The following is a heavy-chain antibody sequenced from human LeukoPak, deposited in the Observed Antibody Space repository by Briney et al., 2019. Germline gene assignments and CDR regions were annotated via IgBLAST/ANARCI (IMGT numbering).Heavy chain of an antibody. Sequence: SETLSLTCSVSGGSISSYYWSWIRQPPGKGLEWIGYIYYSGSTNYDPSLKSRVTISVDTSKNQFSLKLSSVTAADTAVYYCARMTTVTTFDYWGQGTLVTVSS. D-gene: IGHD4-17*01. CDR3: ARMTTVTTFDY. J-gene: IGHJ4*02. V-gene: IGHV4-59*01. CDR2: IYYSGST. CDR1: GGSISSYY.